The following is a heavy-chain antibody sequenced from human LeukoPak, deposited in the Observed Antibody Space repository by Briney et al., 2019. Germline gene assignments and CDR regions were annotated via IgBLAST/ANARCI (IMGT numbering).Heavy chain of an antibody. CDR2: IHYTGAT. V-gene: IGHV4-34*01. D-gene: IGHD3-9*01. CDR1: GGSITGYY. Sequence: SETLSLTCAVYGGSITGYYWSWIRQTPGRGLEWVGEIHYTGATIYNPSLKSRATISTDTSKNQFSLRLSSVTAADTAVYYCARGNILTGYCFDFWGQGALVTVSS. J-gene: IGHJ4*02. CDR3: ARGNILTGYCFDF.